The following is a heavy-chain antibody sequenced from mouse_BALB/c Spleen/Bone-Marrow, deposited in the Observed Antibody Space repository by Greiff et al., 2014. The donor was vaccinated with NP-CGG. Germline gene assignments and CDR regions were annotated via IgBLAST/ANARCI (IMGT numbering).Heavy chain of an antibody. J-gene: IGHJ1*01. D-gene: IGHD2-4*01. CDR3: ARDDYGV. Sequence: VQLKESGPGLVKPSQSLSLTCTVTGYSITSDYAWNWIRQFPGNKLEWMGYISYSGSTSYNPSLKGRISITRDTSKNQFFLQLNSVTTEDTATYYCARDDYGVWGAGTTVTVSS. CDR2: ISYSGST. V-gene: IGHV3-2*02. CDR1: GYSITSDYA.